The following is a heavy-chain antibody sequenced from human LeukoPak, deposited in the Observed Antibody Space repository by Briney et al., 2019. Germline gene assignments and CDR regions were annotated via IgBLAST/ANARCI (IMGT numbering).Heavy chain of an antibody. CDR3: VRNLAVAGTCFDS. Sequence: GGSLRLSCTASGLTFSNFWMGWVRQVPGTGLEWVANIKQDGSDRNYVTSVRGRFTISRDNAESSLYLQMNSLRAEDTAVYYCVRNLAVAGTCFDSWGQGTLVTVSS. CDR2: IKQDGSDR. D-gene: IGHD6-19*01. V-gene: IGHV3-7*03. CDR1: GLTFSNFW. J-gene: IGHJ4*02.